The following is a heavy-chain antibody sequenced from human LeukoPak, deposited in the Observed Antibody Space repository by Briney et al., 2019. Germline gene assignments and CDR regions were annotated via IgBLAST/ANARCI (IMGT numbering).Heavy chain of an antibody. Sequence: SETLSLTCTVSGGSMTFYYWSWIRQSAGKRLEYIGRMSTSGNINYNPSLKSRVTMSMDTSKNQFSLRLMSVTAADTAVYYCARDGPSSNLSLDFWGQGILVTVSS. D-gene: IGHD6-13*01. CDR3: ARDGPSSNLSLDF. V-gene: IGHV4-4*07. CDR2: MSTSGNI. J-gene: IGHJ4*02. CDR1: GGSMTFYY.